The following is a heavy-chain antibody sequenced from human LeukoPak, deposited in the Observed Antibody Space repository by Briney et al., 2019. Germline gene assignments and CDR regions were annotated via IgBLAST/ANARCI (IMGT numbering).Heavy chain of an antibody. Sequence: SETLSLTCTVSGGSISSYYWSWIRQPAGKGPEWIGRIYTSGSTNYNPSLKSRVTMSVDTSKNQFSLKLSSVTAADTAVYYCARSQWLAPNYYGMDVWGQGTTVTVSS. V-gene: IGHV4-4*07. D-gene: IGHD6-19*01. J-gene: IGHJ6*02. CDR1: GGSISSYY. CDR3: ARSQWLAPNYYGMDV. CDR2: IYTSGST.